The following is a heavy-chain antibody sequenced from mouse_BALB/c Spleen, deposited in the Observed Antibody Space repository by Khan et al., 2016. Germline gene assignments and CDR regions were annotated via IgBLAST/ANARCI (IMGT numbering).Heavy chain of an antibody. J-gene: IGHJ4*01. CDR2: IWSDGSA. CDR1: GFSFTGYG. Sequence: QVQLKQSGPDLVAPSQSLSITCTASGFSFTGYGVHWVSQPPGKGLEWLGVIWSDGSATYNSALRYRLSSRKNNAKNQDFLKKNSIQTDDTARYYGARAGETAVDYWGQGTSVTVSA. V-gene: IGHV2-6-2*01. D-gene: IGHD6-1*01. CDR3: ARAGETAVDY.